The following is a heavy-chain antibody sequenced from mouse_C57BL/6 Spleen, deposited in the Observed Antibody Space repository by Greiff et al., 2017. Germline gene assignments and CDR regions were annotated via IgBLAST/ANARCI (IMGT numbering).Heavy chain of an antibody. V-gene: IGHV1-72*01. D-gene: IGHD4-1*01. J-gene: IGHJ2*01. CDR2: IDPNRGGT. CDR1: GYTFTSYW. Sequence: VQLQQPGAELVKPGASVKLSCKASGYTFTSYWMHWVKQRPGRGLEGIGRIDPNRGGTKYNEKFKSKATLTVDKPSSTSYMQLSSLTSEYSAVYYCARTGTGYFDYWGQGTTLTVSS. CDR3: ARTGTGYFDY.